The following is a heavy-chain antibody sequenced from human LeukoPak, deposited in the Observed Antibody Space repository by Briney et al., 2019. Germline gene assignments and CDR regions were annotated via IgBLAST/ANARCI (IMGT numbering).Heavy chain of an antibody. CDR1: GFTFSSYG. V-gene: IGHV3-30*02. Sequence: GGSLRLSCAASGFTFSSYGMHWVRQAPGKGLEWVAFIRYDGSNKYYADSVKGRFTISRDISKNTLYLQMNSLRADDTAVYYCARSDGFSGYSSLGDSWGQGTLVTVSS. J-gene: IGHJ5*01. CDR3: ARSDGFSGYSSLGDS. CDR2: IRYDGSNK. D-gene: IGHD3-22*01.